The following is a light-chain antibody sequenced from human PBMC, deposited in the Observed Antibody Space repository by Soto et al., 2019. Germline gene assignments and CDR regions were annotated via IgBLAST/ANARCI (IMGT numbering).Light chain of an antibody. Sequence: QSALTQPPSASGTPGQRVTISFSGSSSNIGSNYVSWYQQLPGTAPKLLIYRNNHRPSGVPDRFSGSKSGTSASLAISGLRSVDEADYYCAAWDDSLSEVFGTGTKVTVL. J-gene: IGLJ1*01. V-gene: IGLV1-47*01. CDR1: SSNIGSNY. CDR2: RNN. CDR3: AAWDDSLSEV.